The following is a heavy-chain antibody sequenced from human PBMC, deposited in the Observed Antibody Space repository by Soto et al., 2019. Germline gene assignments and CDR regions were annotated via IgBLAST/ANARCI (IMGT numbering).Heavy chain of an antibody. Sequence: SGESLKISCKGSGYSFTSYWISWVRQMPGKGLEWMGRIDPSDSYTNYSPSFQGHVTISADKSISTAYLQWSSLKASDTAMYYCARQDCSSTSCYGSNWFDPWGQGTLVTVSS. CDR1: GYSFTSYW. D-gene: IGHD2-2*01. CDR2: IDPSDSYT. CDR3: ARQDCSSTSCYGSNWFDP. V-gene: IGHV5-10-1*01. J-gene: IGHJ5*02.